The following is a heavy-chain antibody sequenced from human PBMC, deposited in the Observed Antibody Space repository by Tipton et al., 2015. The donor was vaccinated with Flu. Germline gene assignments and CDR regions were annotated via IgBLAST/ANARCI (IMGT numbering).Heavy chain of an antibody. J-gene: IGHJ3*02. CDR2: IYYSGST. V-gene: IGHV4-39*07. Sequence: TLSLTCTVSGGSISSSSYYWGWIRQPPGKGLEWIGSIYYSGSTYYNPSLKSRVTISVDTSKNQFSLKLSSVTAADTAVYYCARDEYCSGGSCPVGAFDIWGQGTMVTVSS. D-gene: IGHD2-15*01. CDR1: GGSISSSSYY. CDR3: ARDEYCSGGSCPVGAFDI.